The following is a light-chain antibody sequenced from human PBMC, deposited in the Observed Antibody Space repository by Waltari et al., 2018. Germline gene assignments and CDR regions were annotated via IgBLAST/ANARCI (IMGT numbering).Light chain of an antibody. Sequence: QSALTQPAPVPGSPGQSFPIPCTVASRDIGSLDIVLWYQQHPGNAPKLIICDVSKRPSGVSDRFSGSKSGDTASLTISGLQFEDEADYYCCSYAGNYIWVFGGGTRLTVL. CDR1: SRDIGSLDI. J-gene: IGLJ3*02. CDR3: CSYAGNYIWV. CDR2: DVS. V-gene: IGLV2-23*02.